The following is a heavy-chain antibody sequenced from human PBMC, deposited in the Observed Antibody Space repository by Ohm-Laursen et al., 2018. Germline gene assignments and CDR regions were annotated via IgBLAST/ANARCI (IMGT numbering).Heavy chain of an antibody. CDR1: GFTFSDYY. CDR3: ARDYCSGGSCYHEYYYGMDV. CDR2: ISSSGSTI. V-gene: IGHV3-11*01. J-gene: IGHJ6*02. Sequence: GSLRLSCAASGFTFSDYYMSWIRQAPGKGLEWVSYISSSGSTIYYADSVKGRFTISRDNAKNSLYLQMNSLRAEDTAVYYCARDYCSGGSCYHEYYYGMDVWGQGTTVTVSS. D-gene: IGHD2-15*01.